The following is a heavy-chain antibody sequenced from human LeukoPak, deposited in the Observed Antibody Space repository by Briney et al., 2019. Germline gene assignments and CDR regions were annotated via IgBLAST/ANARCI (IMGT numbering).Heavy chain of an antibody. CDR3: ARGPRYYDFWSGYYNTRGWFDP. CDR2: IYYSGST. Sequence: SETLSLTCTVSGGSISSYYWSWIRQPPGKGLEWIGYIYYSGSTNYNPSLKSRVTISVDTSKNQFSLKLSSVTAADTAVYYCARGPRYYDFWSGYYNTRGWFDPWGQGTLVTVSS. J-gene: IGHJ5*02. V-gene: IGHV4-59*12. D-gene: IGHD3-3*01. CDR1: GGSISSYY.